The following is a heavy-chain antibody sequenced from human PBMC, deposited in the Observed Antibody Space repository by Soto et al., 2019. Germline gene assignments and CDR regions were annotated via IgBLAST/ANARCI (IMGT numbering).Heavy chain of an antibody. D-gene: IGHD6-13*01. Sequence: SQTLSLTCAISGDSVSSNSAAWNWIRQSPSRGLEWLGRTYYRSKWYNDYAVSVKSRITINPDTSKNQFSLQLNSVTPEDTAVYYCARDEVGSSWYDDIWFDPWGQGTLVTVSS. CDR2: TYYRSKWYN. J-gene: IGHJ5*02. CDR1: GDSVSSNSAA. V-gene: IGHV6-1*01. CDR3: ARDEVGSSWYDDIWFDP.